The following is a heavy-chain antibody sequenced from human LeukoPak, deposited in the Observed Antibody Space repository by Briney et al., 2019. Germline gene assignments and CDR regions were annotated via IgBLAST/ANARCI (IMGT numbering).Heavy chain of an antibody. V-gene: IGHV3-7*01. CDR1: GFTFRSYW. CDR3: AKYLSRAFGS. D-gene: IGHD2/OR15-2a*01. J-gene: IGHJ4*02. CDR2: INQEGSRT. Sequence: GGSLRLSCAASGFTFRSYWMSWVRQAPGKGLEWLGHINQEGSRTDHADSVKGRFTISRDNSRNLLYLHMNNLRAEDTAVYYCAKYLSRAFGSWGQGILVSVSS.